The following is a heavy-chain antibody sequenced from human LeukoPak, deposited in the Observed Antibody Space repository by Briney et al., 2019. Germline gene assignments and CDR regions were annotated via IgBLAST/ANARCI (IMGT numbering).Heavy chain of an antibody. CDR3: ARASSLGSLYYFDY. Sequence: GGSLRLSCTASGLTFSTSGFNWVRQAPGKGLEWVASIGPTGSDRYHADSLKGRFTISRDNGKNSLYLQMNSLRAEDTAVYYCARASSLGSLYYFDYWGQGTLVTVSS. CDR1: GLTFSTSG. V-gene: IGHV3-21*01. CDR2: IGPTGSDR. J-gene: IGHJ4*02. D-gene: IGHD6-6*01.